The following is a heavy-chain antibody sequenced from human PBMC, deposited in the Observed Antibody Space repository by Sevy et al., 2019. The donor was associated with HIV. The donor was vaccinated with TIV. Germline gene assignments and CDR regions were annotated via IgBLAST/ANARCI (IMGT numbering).Heavy chain of an antibody. Sequence: GGSLRLSCVASGFTFRSYVMHWVRLAPGKGLEWVALISSDGSDKKYADSLKGRFTISRDNSENTLYLQIDSLRGEDTAVYYCARQSYYDSRGYFDYWGQGTLVTVSS. CDR2: ISSDGSDK. V-gene: IGHV3-30-3*01. CDR3: ARQSYYDSRGYFDY. J-gene: IGHJ4*02. D-gene: IGHD3-22*01. CDR1: GFTFRSYV.